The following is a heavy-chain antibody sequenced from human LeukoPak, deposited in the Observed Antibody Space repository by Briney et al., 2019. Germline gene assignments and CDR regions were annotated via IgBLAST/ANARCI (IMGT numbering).Heavy chain of an antibody. CDR3: AKEYCSSTSCYDAFDI. D-gene: IGHD2-2*01. V-gene: IGHV3-30*18. CDR2: ISYDENHK. CDR1: GFTFSSYG. J-gene: IGHJ3*02. Sequence: GKSLRLSCAASGFTFSSYGMHWVRQAPGKGLEWVAVISYDENHKYYADPVKGRFTISRDNSKNTLYLQMNSLRAEDTAVYYCAKEYCSSTSCYDAFDIWGQGTMVTVSS.